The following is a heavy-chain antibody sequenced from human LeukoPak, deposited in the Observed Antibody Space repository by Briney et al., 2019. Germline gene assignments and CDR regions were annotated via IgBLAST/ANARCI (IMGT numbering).Heavy chain of an antibody. D-gene: IGHD2-2*01. CDR3: AREGVGYQLLFVY. CDR2: IYYSGST. CDR1: GGSISSSSYY. Sequence: SETLSLTCTVSGGSISSSSYYWGWIRQPPGKGLEWIGSIYYSGSTYYNPSLKSRVTMSVDTSKNQFSLKLSSVTAADTAVYYCAREGVGYQLLFVYWGQGTLVTVSS. V-gene: IGHV4-39*07. J-gene: IGHJ4*02.